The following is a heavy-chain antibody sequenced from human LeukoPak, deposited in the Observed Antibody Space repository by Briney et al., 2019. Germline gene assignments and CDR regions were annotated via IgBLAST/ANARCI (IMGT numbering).Heavy chain of an antibody. CDR1: GFTFSSYA. CDR3: ARYCSSTSCYHYYGMDV. J-gene: IGHJ6*02. Sequence: PGGSLRLSCAASGFTFSSYAMSWVRQPPGKGLERIGSIYYSGSTYYNPSLKSRVTISVDTSKNQFSLKLSSVTAADTAVYYCARYCSSTSCYHYYGMDVWGQGTTVTVSS. D-gene: IGHD2-2*01. V-gene: IGHV4-39*01. CDR2: IYYSGST.